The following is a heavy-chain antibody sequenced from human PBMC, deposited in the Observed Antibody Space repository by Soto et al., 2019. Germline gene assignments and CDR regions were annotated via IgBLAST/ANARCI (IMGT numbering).Heavy chain of an antibody. V-gene: IGHV3-48*01. J-gene: IGHJ6*03. CDR2: ISSSSSTI. Sequence: GGSLRLSCAASGFTFSSYSMNWVRQAPGKGLEWVSYISSSSSTIYYADSVKGRFTISRDNAKNSLYLQMNSLRAEDTAVYYCARDSSREGNDYGDLKYYYYMDVWGKGTTVTVSS. CDR1: GFTFSSYS. D-gene: IGHD4-17*01. CDR3: ARDSSREGNDYGDLKYYYYMDV.